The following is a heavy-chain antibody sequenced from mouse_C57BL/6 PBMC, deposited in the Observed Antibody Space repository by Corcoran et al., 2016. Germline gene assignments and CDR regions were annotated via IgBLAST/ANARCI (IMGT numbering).Heavy chain of an antibody. V-gene: IGHV9-3*01. D-gene: IGHD2-1*01. CDR1: GYTFTTYG. CDR3: AGNYDAMDY. CDR2: INTYSGVP. J-gene: IGHJ4*01. Sequence: QIQLVQSGPELKKHGETDKISCKASGYTFTTYGMSWVKQAPGKGLKWMGWINTYSGVPTYADDFKGRFAFSLETSASTAYLQINNLKNEDTATYFCAGNYDAMDYWGQGTSVTVSS.